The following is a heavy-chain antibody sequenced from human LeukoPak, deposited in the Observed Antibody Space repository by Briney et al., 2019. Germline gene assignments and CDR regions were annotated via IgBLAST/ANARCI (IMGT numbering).Heavy chain of an antibody. CDR1: GGSISSGSYY. V-gene: IGHV4-61*02. J-gene: IGHJ4*02. D-gene: IGHD6-19*01. Sequence: PSQTLSLTCTVSGGSISSGSYYWSWIRQPAGKGLEWIGRIYTSGSTNYNPSLKSRVTISVDTSKNQFSLKLSSVTAADTAVYYCARDGRYSSGWYSYFDYWGQGTLVTVSS. CDR2: IYTSGST. CDR3: ARDGRYSSGWYSYFDY.